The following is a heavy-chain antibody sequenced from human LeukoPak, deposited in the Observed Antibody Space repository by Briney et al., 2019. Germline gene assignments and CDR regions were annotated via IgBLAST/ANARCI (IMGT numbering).Heavy chain of an antibody. V-gene: IGHV3-30*04. D-gene: IGHD6-19*01. CDR2: ISYDGSNK. CDR1: GFTFSSYA. CDR3: ARDYASGSGWYFDY. J-gene: IGHJ4*02. Sequence: GGSLRLSCAASGFTFSSYAVRWVRQAPGKGLEWVAVISYDGSNKYYADSVKGRFTISRDNSKNTLYLQMNSLRAEDTAVYYCARDYASGSGWYFDYWGQGTLVTVSS.